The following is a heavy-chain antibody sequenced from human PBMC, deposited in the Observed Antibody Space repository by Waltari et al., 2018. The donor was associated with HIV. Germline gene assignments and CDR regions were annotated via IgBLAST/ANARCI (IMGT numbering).Heavy chain of an antibody. Sequence: QVQLVQSGAEVKQPGASVKVSCKASGYTFTSYGISWVRQAPVRGREWMGWISTYNGNTNYAQKLQGRVTMTTETSTSTAYMELRSLRSDDTAVYYCSRSRLLEWLLYYYYGMDVWGQGTTVTVSS. CDR3: SRSRLLEWLLYYYYGMDV. D-gene: IGHD3-3*01. CDR2: ISTYNGNT. J-gene: IGHJ6*02. V-gene: IGHV1-18*01. CDR1: GYTFTSYG.